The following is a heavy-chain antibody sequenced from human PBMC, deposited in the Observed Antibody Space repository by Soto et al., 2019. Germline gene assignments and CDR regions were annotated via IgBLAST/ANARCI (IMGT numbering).Heavy chain of an antibody. CDR1: GFTVSSNY. V-gene: IGHV3-66*01. J-gene: IGHJ4*02. CDR3: AAHDYGDSIYFDY. D-gene: IGHD4-17*01. CDR2: IYSGGST. Sequence: EVQLVESGGGLVQPGGSLRLSCAASGFTVSSNYMSWVRQAPGKGLEWVSVIYSGGSTYYADSVKGRFTISRDNSKNTLYLQMNSLRAEDTAVYYCAAHDYGDSIYFDYWGQGTLVTVSS.